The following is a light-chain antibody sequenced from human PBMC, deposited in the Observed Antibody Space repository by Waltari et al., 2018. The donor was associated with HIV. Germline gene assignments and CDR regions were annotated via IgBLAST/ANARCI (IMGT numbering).Light chain of an antibody. CDR2: DHH. CDR3: QSYDMSQSGSLV. Sequence: QSVLTQPPSVSGAPGQRLTIACTGTRSNIGAGFDVHWYQQIPGNAPKLLIYDHHIRPPGVPDRFSGSKSGTSASLAMTGLQSEDEADYYCQSYDMSQSGSLVFGGGTKLTVL. CDR1: RSNIGAGFD. V-gene: IGLV1-40*01. J-gene: IGLJ2*01.